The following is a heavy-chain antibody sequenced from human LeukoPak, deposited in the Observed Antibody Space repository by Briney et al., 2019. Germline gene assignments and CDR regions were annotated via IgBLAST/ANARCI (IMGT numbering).Heavy chain of an antibody. Sequence: GASVKVSCKASGYTFTVYYMHWVRQAPGQGLEWMGWINGNTGVTHYAQKFQGRVTTTRDTSISTAYMELSRLRSDDTAVYYCARVNGGNSYDFDYWGQGILVTVSS. CDR3: ARVNGGNSYDFDY. CDR2: INGNTGVT. J-gene: IGHJ4*02. V-gene: IGHV1-2*02. CDR1: GYTFTVYY. D-gene: IGHD4-23*01.